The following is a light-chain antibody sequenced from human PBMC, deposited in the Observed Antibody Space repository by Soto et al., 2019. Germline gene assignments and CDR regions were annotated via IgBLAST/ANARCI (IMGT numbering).Light chain of an antibody. CDR2: DTS. V-gene: IGKV3-15*01. CDR3: QPYNNWPLT. CDR1: QGIGDT. Sequence: EVVMRQSPATLSVSPGEGATISCRASQGIGDTLAWYQHKPGQTPRLLIYDTSTRDTGVPTRFSGSRSGAEFTLTINSLQSEDFAVYYCQPYNNWPLTFGGGTKVEIK. J-gene: IGKJ4*01.